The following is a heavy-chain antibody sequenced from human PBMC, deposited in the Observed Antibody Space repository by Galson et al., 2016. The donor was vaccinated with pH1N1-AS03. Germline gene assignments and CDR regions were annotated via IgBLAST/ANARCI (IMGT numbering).Heavy chain of an antibody. CDR1: GFTFSGSA. Sequence: SLRLSCAASGFTFSGSAVHWVRQASGKGLEWVGHIRSKANSYATAYAASVKGRFTISRDDSKNTAYLQMNSLKTEDTAVYYCTRPGGAAAGMRVDYWGQGTLVTVSS. D-gene: IGHD6-13*01. CDR3: TRPGGAAAGMRVDY. J-gene: IGHJ4*02. CDR2: IRSKANSYAT. V-gene: IGHV3-73*01.